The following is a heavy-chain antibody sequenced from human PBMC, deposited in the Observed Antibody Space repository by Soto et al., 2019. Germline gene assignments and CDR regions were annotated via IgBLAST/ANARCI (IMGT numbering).Heavy chain of an antibody. CDR1: GFTFSDHY. D-gene: IGHD4-17*01. CDR3: FRERLYGDYFDS. CDR2: IRNQAKSYTT. Sequence: EVQLVESGGGLVQTGGSLRLSCAASGFTFSDHYMDWVRQAQGKGLEWVGRIRNQAKSYTTDYAASVKGRLSISRDDLENSLYLQMNSLRTEDTAVYFCFRERLYGDYFDSWGQATLVTVSS. J-gene: IGHJ4*02. V-gene: IGHV3-72*01.